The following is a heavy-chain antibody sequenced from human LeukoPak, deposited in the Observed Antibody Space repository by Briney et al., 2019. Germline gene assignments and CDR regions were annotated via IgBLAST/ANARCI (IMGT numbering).Heavy chain of an antibody. CDR2: ISSSSSTI. CDR1: GFTFSSYS. D-gene: IGHD3-3*01. CDR3: ARNDFWSGYLSYYFDY. V-gene: IGHV3-48*01. Sequence: GGSLRLSCAASGFTFSSYSMNWVRQAPGKGLEWVSYISSSSSTIYYADSVKGRFTISRHNAKNSLYLQMNSLRAEDTAVYYCARNDFWSGYLSYYFDYWGQGTLVTVSS. J-gene: IGHJ4*02.